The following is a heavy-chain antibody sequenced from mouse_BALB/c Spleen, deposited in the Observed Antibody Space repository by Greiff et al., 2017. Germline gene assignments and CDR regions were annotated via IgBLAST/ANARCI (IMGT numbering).Heavy chain of an antibody. CDR2: IYPYNGGT. J-gene: IGHJ3*01. Sequence: VQLQQSGPELVKPGASVKISCKASGYTFTDYNMHWVKQSHGKSLEWIGYIYPYNGGTGYNQKFKSKATLTVDNSSSTAYMELRSLTSEDSAVYFCARRKDYDLAYWGQGTLVTVSA. CDR3: ARRKDYDLAY. V-gene: IGHV1S29*02. CDR1: GYTFTDYN. D-gene: IGHD2-4*01.